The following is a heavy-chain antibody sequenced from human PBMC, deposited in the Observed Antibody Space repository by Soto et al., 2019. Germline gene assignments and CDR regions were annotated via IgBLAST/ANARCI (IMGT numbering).Heavy chain of an antibody. D-gene: IGHD6-19*01. Sequence: GGSLRLSCAASGFTFSSYSMNWVRQAPGKGLEWVSSISSNSGYIYYADSVKGRFTISRDNTKNSLYLQMNSLRTEDTAVYYFAIDAQWLPQVGKVNWFGPWGQGTLGTVSS. J-gene: IGHJ5*02. CDR1: GFTFSSYS. CDR3: AIDAQWLPQVGKVNWFGP. CDR2: ISSNSGYI. V-gene: IGHV3-21*04.